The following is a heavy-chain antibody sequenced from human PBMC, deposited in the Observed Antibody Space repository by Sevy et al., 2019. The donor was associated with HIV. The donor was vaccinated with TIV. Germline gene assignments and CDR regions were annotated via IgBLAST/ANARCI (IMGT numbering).Heavy chain of an antibody. Sequence: GGSLRLSCTSSGFTFGDYAMSWFRQAPGKGLEWVAFIRRNSHEPYGGTTEYAASVKGGFTISRDDSKSTAYLQMNSLKTDDTAVYYCTRALATADTPEYYFDYWGQGILVTVSS. CDR1: GFTFGDYA. J-gene: IGHJ4*02. V-gene: IGHV3-49*03. D-gene: IGHD5-12*01. CDR3: TRALATADTPEYYFDY. CDR2: IRRNSHEPYGGTT.